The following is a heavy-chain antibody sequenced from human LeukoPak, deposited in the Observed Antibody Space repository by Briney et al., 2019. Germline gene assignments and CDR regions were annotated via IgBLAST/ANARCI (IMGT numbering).Heavy chain of an antibody. Sequence: SETLSLTCSVSGGSVSSHYWSWIRQSPGKGLEWIGYIHNSGRTNYNPSLKSRVTGFVDTSKNQVSLRLSSVTAADTAVYYCARHGTISSESYFDYWGQGALVTVSS. V-gene: IGHV4-59*08. J-gene: IGHJ4*02. D-gene: IGHD1-14*01. CDR2: IHNSGRT. CDR1: GGSVSSHY. CDR3: ARHGTISSESYFDY.